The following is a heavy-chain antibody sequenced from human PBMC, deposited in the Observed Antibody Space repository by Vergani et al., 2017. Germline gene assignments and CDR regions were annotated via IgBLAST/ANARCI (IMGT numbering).Heavy chain of an antibody. D-gene: IGHD2-2*02. CDR1: GGSLINYY. Sequence: QVQLQESGPGLVKPSETLSLTCTVSGGSLINYYWSWVRQPPGKGLEWIGYIYSSGSTTYSPSLKSRLTMSVDPSKNQFSLKLRSVTLEDTAVYYCARTIGHCSNCNCYNLACWGQGTLVTVS. CDR2: IYSSGST. CDR3: ARTIGHCSNCNCYNLAC. J-gene: IGHJ4*02. V-gene: IGHV4-59*01.